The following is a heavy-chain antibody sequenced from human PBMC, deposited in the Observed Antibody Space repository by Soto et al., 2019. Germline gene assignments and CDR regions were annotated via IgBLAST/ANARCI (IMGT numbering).Heavy chain of an antibody. J-gene: IGHJ3*02. CDR2: IYYSGST. Sequence: SETLSLTCTVSGGSISSYYWIWIRQPPGKGLEWIGYIYYSGSTNYNPSLKSRVTISVDTSKNQFSLKLSSVTAADTAVYYCARDVRPPKEVEMATIGAFDIWGQGTMVTVSS. CDR3: ARDVRPPKEVEMATIGAFDI. CDR1: GGSISSYY. D-gene: IGHD5-12*01. V-gene: IGHV4-59*01.